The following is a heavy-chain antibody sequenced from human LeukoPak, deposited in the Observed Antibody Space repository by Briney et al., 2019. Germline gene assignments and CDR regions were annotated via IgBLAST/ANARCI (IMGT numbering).Heavy chain of an antibody. J-gene: IGHJ4*02. Sequence: GGSLRLSCAASGFTFSSYGMHWVRQAPGKGLEWVAVISYDGSNKYYADSVKGRFTISRDNSKNTLYLQMNSLRAEDTAVYYCAKDARTTTTVTTKTFDYWGQGTLVTVSS. V-gene: IGHV3-30*18. CDR1: GFTFSSYG. CDR3: AKDARTTTTVTTKTFDY. CDR2: ISYDGSNK. D-gene: IGHD4-17*01.